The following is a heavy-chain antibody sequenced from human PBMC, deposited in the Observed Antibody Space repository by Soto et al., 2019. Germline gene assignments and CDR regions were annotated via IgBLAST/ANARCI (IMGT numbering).Heavy chain of an antibody. Sequence: GESLKISCKGSGYSFSSHWIGWVRHMPGKVLDWMGIIYPGDSDTRYSPSFLGQVTISADKSINTAYLQWSSLKASDTAMYYCARQGNGAEGFDFWGQGALVTVSS. CDR1: GYSFSSHW. D-gene: IGHD4-17*01. CDR2: IYPGDSDT. J-gene: IGHJ4*02. V-gene: IGHV5-51*01. CDR3: ARQGNGAEGFDF.